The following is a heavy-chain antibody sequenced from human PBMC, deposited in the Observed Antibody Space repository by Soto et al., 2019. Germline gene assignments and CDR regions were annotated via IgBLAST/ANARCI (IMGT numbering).Heavy chain of an antibody. CDR1: GYTFTSYD. CDR2: MNPISGNT. V-gene: IGHV1-8*01. D-gene: IGHD3-22*01. CDR3: ARTNYYDTSGHPNWFDP. Sequence: ASVKVSCKASGYTFTSYDINWVRQATGQGLEWMGWMNPISGNTGYAQKFQGRVTMTRNTSISTAYMELSSLRSEDTAVYYCARTNYYDTSGHPNWFDPWGQGTLVTVSS. J-gene: IGHJ5*02.